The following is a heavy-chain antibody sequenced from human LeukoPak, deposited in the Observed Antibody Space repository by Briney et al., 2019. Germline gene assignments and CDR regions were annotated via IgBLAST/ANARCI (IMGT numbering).Heavy chain of an antibody. J-gene: IGHJ4*02. Sequence: PGGSLRLSCAASGFTFSSYETNWVRQAPGKGLEWVSYISSSGSTIYYADSVKGRFTISRDNGKKSLYLQMNSLRAEDTAVYYCARSRIAARPTFDYWGQGTLVTVSS. CDR3: ARSRIAARPTFDY. D-gene: IGHD6-6*01. V-gene: IGHV3-48*03. CDR1: GFTFSSYE. CDR2: ISSSGSTI.